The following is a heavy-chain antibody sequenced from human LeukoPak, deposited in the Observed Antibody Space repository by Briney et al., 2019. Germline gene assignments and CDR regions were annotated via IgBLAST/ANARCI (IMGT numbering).Heavy chain of an antibody. CDR2: MDKETNLYAT. D-gene: IGHD1-26*01. V-gene: IGHV3-73*01. CDR3: TRDSGTYNWFDP. CDR1: GFTFSDSA. Sequence: GGSLKLSCVASGFTFSDSAIHWVRQSSGKGLEWIGHMDKETNLYATALAASVKGRFTVSRDDSKNTAYLHMNSLKTEDTALYYCTRDSGTYNWFDPWGQGTLVTVST. J-gene: IGHJ5*02.